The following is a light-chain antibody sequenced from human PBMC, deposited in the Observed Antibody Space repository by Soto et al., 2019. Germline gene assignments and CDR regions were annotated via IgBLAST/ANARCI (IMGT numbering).Light chain of an antibody. J-gene: IGKJ1*01. CDR1: QSISSY. Sequence: DIQMTQSPSSLSASVGERVTITCRASQSISSYLNWYQQKPGKAPNLLIYAASSLQSGVPSRFSGSGSGTDFTLTIISLQPEDFATYYCQQSYSTPRTFGQGPKVDIK. CDR3: QQSYSTPRT. V-gene: IGKV1-39*01. CDR2: AAS.